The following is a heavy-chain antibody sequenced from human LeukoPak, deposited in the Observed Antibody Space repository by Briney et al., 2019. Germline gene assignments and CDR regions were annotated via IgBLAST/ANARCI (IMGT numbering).Heavy chain of an antibody. CDR3: ARDRGEQQLVPEFDY. J-gene: IGHJ4*02. Sequence: GGSLRLSCEASGFTFNSYAMSWVRQAPGKGLEWVSYISSSSSTIYYADSVKGRFTISRDNSKNTMYLQMNSLRAEDTAVYYCARDRGEQQLVPEFDYWGQGTLVTVSS. CDR1: GFTFNSYA. V-gene: IGHV3-48*01. CDR2: ISSSSSTI. D-gene: IGHD6-13*01.